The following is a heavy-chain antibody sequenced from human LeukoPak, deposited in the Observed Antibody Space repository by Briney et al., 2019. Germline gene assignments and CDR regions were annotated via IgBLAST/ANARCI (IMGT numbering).Heavy chain of an antibody. Sequence: ASVKVSCKASGYTFTSYYMHWVRQAPGQGLEWMGIINPSGGSTSYAQKFQGRVTMTRDTSTSTVYMELSSLRSEDTAAYYCARDRLVGATSVYYYYGMDVWGQGTTVTVSS. CDR3: ARDRLVGATSVYYYYGMDV. J-gene: IGHJ6*02. D-gene: IGHD1-26*01. CDR2: INPSGGST. V-gene: IGHV1-46*01. CDR1: GYTFTSYY.